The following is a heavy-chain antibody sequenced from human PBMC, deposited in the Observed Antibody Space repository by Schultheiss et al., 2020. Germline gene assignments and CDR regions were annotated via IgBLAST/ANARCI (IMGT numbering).Heavy chain of an antibody. D-gene: IGHD3-10*01. J-gene: IGHJ4*02. V-gene: IGHV4-39*01. CDR3: SRQKTIMVPGVIIVGDFDY. CDR1: GGSISSTSYY. CDR2: IYYSGST. Sequence: SQTLSLTCTVSGGSISSTSYYWGWIRQPPGKGLELVGCIYYSGSTYYNPSLKSRVTISVDTSKNQFSLKLSSVTAADTAVYYCSRQKTIMVPGVIIVGDFDYWGQGTLVTVSS.